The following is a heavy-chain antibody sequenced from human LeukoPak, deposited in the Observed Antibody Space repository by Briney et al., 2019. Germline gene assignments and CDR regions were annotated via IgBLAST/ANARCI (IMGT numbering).Heavy chain of an antibody. J-gene: IGHJ4*02. CDR1: GGSISSYY. Sequence: PSETLSLTRTVSGGSISSYYWSWIRQPPGKGLEWIGYIYYSGSTNYNPSLKSRVTISVDTSKNQFSLKLSSVTAADTAVYYCVSKGGSGSHDYWGQGTLVTVSS. V-gene: IGHV4-59*01. CDR2: IYYSGST. CDR3: VSKGGSGSHDY. D-gene: IGHD1-26*01.